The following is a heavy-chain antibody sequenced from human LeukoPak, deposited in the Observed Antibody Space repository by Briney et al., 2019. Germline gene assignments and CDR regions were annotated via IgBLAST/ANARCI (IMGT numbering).Heavy chain of an antibody. D-gene: IGHD2-2*01. CDR1: GFTFSSYA. V-gene: IGHV3-23*01. CDR3: ASSSGVHCSSTSCYLNY. CDR2: ISGSGGST. Sequence: GGSLRLSCAASGFTFSSYAMSWVRQAPGKGLEWVSAISGSGGSTYYADSVKGRLTISRDNSKNTLYLQMNSLRAEDTAVYYCASSSGVHCSSTSCYLNYWGQGTLVTVSS. J-gene: IGHJ4*02.